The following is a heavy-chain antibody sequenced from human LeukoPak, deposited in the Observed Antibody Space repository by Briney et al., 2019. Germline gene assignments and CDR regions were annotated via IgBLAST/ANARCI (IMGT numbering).Heavy chain of an antibody. CDR3: ARDLYCSSTSCYPYYYCYMDV. V-gene: IGHV1-18*01. D-gene: IGHD2-2*01. CDR1: GYTFTSYG. J-gene: IGHJ6*03. Sequence: ASVKVSCKASGYTFTSYGISWVRQAPGQGLEWMGWISAYNGNTNYAQKLQGRVTMTTDTSTSTAYMELRSLRSDDTAVYYCARDLYCSSTSCYPYYYCYMDVWGKGTTVTVSS. CDR2: ISAYNGNT.